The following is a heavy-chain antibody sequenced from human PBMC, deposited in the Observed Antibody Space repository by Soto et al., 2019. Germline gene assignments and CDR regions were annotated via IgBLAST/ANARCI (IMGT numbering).Heavy chain of an antibody. D-gene: IGHD5-18*01. CDR2: ISYDGSNK. Sequence: ESGGGVVQPGRSLRLSCAASGFTFSSYAMHWVRQAPGKGLEWVAVISYDGSNKYYADSVKGRFTISRDNSKNTLYLQMNSLRAEDTAVYYCARDNRRGYSYAYPGYWGQGTLVTVSS. V-gene: IGHV3-30-3*01. CDR3: ARDNRRGYSYAYPGY. CDR1: GFTFSSYA. J-gene: IGHJ4*02.